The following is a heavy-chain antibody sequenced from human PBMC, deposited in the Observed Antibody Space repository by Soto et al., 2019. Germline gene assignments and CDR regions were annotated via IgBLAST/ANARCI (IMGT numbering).Heavy chain of an antibody. D-gene: IGHD3-9*01. V-gene: IGHV3-30-3*01. J-gene: IGHJ6*02. CDR1: GFTFSSYA. CDR2: ISYDGSNK. CDR3: ARDLNGILTGYNHYYYSMDV. Sequence: GGSLRLSCAASGFTFSSYAMHWVRQAPGKGLEWVAVISYDGSNKYYADSVKGRFTISRDNSKNTLYLQMNSLRAEDTAVYYCARDLNGILTGYNHYYYSMDVWGQGTTVTVSS.